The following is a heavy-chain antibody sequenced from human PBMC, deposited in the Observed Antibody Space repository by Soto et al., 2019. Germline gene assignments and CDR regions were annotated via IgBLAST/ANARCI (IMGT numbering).Heavy chain of an antibody. D-gene: IGHD2-15*01. Sequence: PSETLSLTCTVSGGSISSYYWSWIRQPPGKGLEWIGYIYYSGSTNYNPSLKSRVTISVDTSKNQLSLKLSSVTAADTAVYYCARVENCSGGSCYSGFFDYWGQGTLVTVSS. V-gene: IGHV4-59*01. CDR3: ARVENCSGGSCYSGFFDY. CDR2: IYYSGST. J-gene: IGHJ4*02. CDR1: GGSISSYY.